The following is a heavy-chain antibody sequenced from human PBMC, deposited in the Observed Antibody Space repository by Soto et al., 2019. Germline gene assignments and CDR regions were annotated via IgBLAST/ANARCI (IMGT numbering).Heavy chain of an antibody. Sequence: GESLKISCKGSGYSFTSYWISWVLQMPGKGLEWMGRIDPSDSYTNYSPSFQGHVTISADKSISTAYLQWSSLKASDTAMYYCARQSEGYDIFRRGRLAVSGQRTTVPVSS. V-gene: IGHV5-10-1*01. CDR2: IDPSDSYT. CDR1: GYSFTSYW. J-gene: IGHJ6*02. CDR3: ARQSEGYDIFRRGRLAV. D-gene: IGHD3-9*01.